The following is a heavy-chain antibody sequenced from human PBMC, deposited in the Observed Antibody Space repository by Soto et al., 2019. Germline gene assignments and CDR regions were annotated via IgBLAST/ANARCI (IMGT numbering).Heavy chain of an antibody. CDR2: IDPSDSHT. V-gene: IGHV5-10-1*01. CDR1: VDSFAGYC. J-gene: IGHJ4*02. Sequence: GESRKISCKGSVDSFAGYCITWLRQKAVKGLEWMGRIDPSDSHTYYSQYFRGHVNISVTKSITTVFLQLSRLRASDTAMYYCARKIYDSDTGTNFRYYFDSWGPGTPVTVSS. D-gene: IGHD2-8*01. CDR3: ARKIYDSDTGTNFRYYFDS.